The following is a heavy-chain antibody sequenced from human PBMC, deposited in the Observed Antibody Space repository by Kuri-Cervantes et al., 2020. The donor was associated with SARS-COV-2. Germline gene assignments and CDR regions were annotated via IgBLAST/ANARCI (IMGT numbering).Heavy chain of an antibody. J-gene: IGHJ4*02. CDR2: INPNSGGT. V-gene: IGHV1-2*02. Sequence: ASVKVSCKASGYTFTGYYMHWVRQAPGQGLECMGRINPNSGGTNYAQKFQGRVTMTRDTSISTAYMELSRLRSDDTAVYYCARADPPLAYCGGDCRLFDYWGQGTLVTVSS. D-gene: IGHD2-21*02. CDR1: GYTFTGYY. CDR3: ARADPPLAYCGGDCRLFDY.